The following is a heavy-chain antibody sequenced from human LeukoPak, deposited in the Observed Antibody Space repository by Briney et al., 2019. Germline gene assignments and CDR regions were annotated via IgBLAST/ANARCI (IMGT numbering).Heavy chain of an antibody. CDR1: GFTFSDYY. CDR2: ISSSGSTI. J-gene: IGHJ4*02. V-gene: IGHV3-11*01. Sequence: GGSLRLSCAASGFTFSDYYMSWIRQAPGKGLEWVSYISSSGSTIYYADSVKGRFTISRDNAKNSLYLQMNSLRAKDTAVYYCARGDCSGGSCYAGSGVYWGQGTLVTVSS. CDR3: ARGDCSGGSCYAGSGVY. D-gene: IGHD2-15*01.